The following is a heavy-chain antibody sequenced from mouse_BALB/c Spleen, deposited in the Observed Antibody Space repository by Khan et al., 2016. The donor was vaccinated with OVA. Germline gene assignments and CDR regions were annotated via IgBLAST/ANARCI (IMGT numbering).Heavy chain of an antibody. J-gene: IGHJ3*01. CDR1: GFNIKDYY. V-gene: IGHV14-1*02. CDR2: IDPENGET. Sequence: VQLQQPGAELVRPGALVKLSCKASGFNIKDYYMHWVKQRPEQGLEWFGWIDPENGETVYDPTFQGKANITADTSSNTAYLQLSSLTSEDTADYYCARSGYFAWFAYWGQGTLVTVSA. CDR3: ARSGYFAWFAY.